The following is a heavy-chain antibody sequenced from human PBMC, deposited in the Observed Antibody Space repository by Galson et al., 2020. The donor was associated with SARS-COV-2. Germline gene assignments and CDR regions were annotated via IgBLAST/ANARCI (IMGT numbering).Heavy chain of an antibody. Sequence: GESLKISCAASGFNLTNSGMHWVRQAPGKGLEWVAVISYDESNKYYAASLKGSFTISRDNSKNTLYLQMSSLRAEDTAVYFCAKDRTKSSAWAPTYVDSWGQGALVTVSS. V-gene: IGHV3-30*18. CDR2: ISYDESNK. J-gene: IGHJ4*02. CDR3: AKDRTKSSAWAPTYVDS. CDR1: GFNLTNSG. D-gene: IGHD3-22*01.